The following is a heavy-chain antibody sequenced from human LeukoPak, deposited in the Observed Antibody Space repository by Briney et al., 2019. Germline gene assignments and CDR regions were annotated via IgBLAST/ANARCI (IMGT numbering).Heavy chain of an antibody. CDR3: ARGVVTVGVSKIDYYYYYMDV. V-gene: IGHV1-69*13. Sequence: GASVKVSFKASGGTFGSYGFIWVRQAPGQGLEWMGGIIPIFDTTHYAQKFQGRVTITADESTSTVYMELSSLRSEDTAVYYCARGVVTVGVSKIDYYYYYMDVWGKGTTVTVSS. J-gene: IGHJ6*03. D-gene: IGHD1-26*01. CDR1: GGTFGSYG. CDR2: IIPIFDTT.